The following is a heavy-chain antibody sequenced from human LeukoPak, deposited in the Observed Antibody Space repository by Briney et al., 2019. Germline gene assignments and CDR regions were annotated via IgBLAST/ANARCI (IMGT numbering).Heavy chain of an antibody. CDR1: GGSISSSSYY. V-gene: IGHV4-61*01. Sequence: SETLSLTCTVSGGSISSSSYYWSWIRQPPGKGLEWIGHIYSSDTTNYNPSLKSRVTISADTSKNQFFLKVNSVTAADTAVYYCARDLHSSGPDYWGQGNLVTVSS. CDR2: IYSSDTT. CDR3: ARDLHSSGPDY. J-gene: IGHJ4*02. D-gene: IGHD5-18*01.